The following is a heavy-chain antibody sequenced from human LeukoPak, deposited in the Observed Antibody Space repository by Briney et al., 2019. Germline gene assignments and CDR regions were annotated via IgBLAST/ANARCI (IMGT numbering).Heavy chain of an antibody. Sequence: GGTLRLSCAASGFTFSSYGMSWVRQAPGKGLEWVSAISGSGGSTYYADSVKGRFTISRDNSRNTLYLQMNSLRAEDTAVYYCAKDDGGSYYIYYYYMDVWGKGTTVTISS. D-gene: IGHD1-26*01. V-gene: IGHV3-23*01. J-gene: IGHJ6*03. CDR3: AKDDGGSYYIYYYYMDV. CDR1: GFTFSSYG. CDR2: ISGSGGST.